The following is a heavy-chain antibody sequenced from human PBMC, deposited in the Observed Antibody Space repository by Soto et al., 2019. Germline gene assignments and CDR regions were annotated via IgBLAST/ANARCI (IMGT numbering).Heavy chain of an antibody. CDR3: AREGSYSAYNFAHGIQLWSFDF. CDR1: GGSINTFS. Sequence: SETLSLTCTVSGGSINTFSLSWVRQPAGKGLEWIGSILSSGSRTVNTSPESRVAMSVDTSKNHFSLNLSSVAGAAKAVYYCAREGSYSAYNFAHGIQLWSFDFWGKGALVTVSS. D-gene: IGHD5-12*01. CDR2: ILSSGSR. J-gene: IGHJ4*02. V-gene: IGHV4-4*07.